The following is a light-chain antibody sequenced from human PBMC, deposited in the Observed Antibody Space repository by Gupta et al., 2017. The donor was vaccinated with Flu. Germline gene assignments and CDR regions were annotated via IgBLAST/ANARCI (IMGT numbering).Light chain of an antibody. CDR1: SSKIGNKY. CDR2: ENN. CDR3: EAWDGSVSGYV. J-gene: IGLJ1*01. Sequence: KGTISCSGSSSKIGNKYVYWYKQLPGTATKLLIYENNKRRAGIHDRVYGSKSGTSATLGSTGLQSGDEADYNCEAWDGSVSGYVFGTGTKVTVL. V-gene: IGLV1-51*02.